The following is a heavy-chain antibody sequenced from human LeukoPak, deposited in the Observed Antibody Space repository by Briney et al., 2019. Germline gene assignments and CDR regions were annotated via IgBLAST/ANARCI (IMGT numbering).Heavy chain of an antibody. J-gene: IGHJ4*02. Sequence: SETLSLTCAVYGGSFSGYYWSWIRQPPGKGLEWIGEINHSGSTNYNPSLKSRVTISVDTSKNQFSLKLSSVTAADTAVYYCASRSRTGTFDYWGQGTLVTVSS. V-gene: IGHV4-34*01. CDR2: INHSGST. CDR3: ASRSRTGTFDY. D-gene: IGHD2-2*01. CDR1: GGSFSGYY.